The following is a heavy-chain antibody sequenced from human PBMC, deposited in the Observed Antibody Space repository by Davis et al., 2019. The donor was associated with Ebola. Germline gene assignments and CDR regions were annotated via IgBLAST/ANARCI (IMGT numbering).Heavy chain of an antibody. CDR3: AKDLARHRYSSGWSFDY. V-gene: IGHV3-9*01. D-gene: IGHD6-19*01. J-gene: IGHJ4*02. CDR1: GFTFDDYA. Sequence: SLKISCAASGFTFDDYAMHWVRQAPGKGLEWVSGISWNSGSIGYADSVKGRFTISRDNAKNSLYLQMNSLRAEDTAVYYCAKDLARHRYSSGWSFDYWGQGTLVTVSS. CDR2: ISWNSGSI.